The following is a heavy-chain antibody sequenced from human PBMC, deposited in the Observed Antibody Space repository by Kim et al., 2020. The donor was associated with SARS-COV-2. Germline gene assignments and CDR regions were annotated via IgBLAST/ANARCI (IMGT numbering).Heavy chain of an antibody. D-gene: IGHD5-12*01. Sequence: GGSLRLSCAASRFILGDFGIHWVRQAPGKGLRWVAVTSYDENIKYYEDSVKGRFTISRDNSNNMVYLEMNSLRPDDTAIYYCVKSVGASTGYDFLLGDWG. CDR3: VKSVGASTGYDFLLGD. J-gene: IGHJ1*01. CDR2: TSYDENIK. CDR1: RFILGDFG. V-gene: IGHV3-30*18.